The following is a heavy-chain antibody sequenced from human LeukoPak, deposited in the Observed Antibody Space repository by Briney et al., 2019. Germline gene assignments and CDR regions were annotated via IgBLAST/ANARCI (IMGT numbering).Heavy chain of an antibody. V-gene: IGHV2-5*02. CDR1: GFSLSTSGVG. CDR2: TYWDDDK. Sequence: SGPTLVKPTQPLTLICTFSGFSLSTSGVGVGWIRQPPGKALEWLALTYWDDDKRYSPSLKSRLTITKDTSKNQVVLTMTNMDPVDTATYYCANSDTYYDFWSGYVFDYWGQGTLVTVSS. CDR3: ANSDTYYDFWSGYVFDY. D-gene: IGHD3-3*01. J-gene: IGHJ4*02.